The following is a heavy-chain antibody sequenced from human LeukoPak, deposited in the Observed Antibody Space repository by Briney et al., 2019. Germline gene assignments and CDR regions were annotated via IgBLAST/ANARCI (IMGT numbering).Heavy chain of an antibody. J-gene: IGHJ6*02. CDR2: ISGDGDDT. V-gene: IGHV3-43*02. CDR1: GFTFDDYA. CDR3: AKEIFEDFSGGGCLYYYYGMDV. Sequence: GGSLRLSCTASGFTFDDYAMHWVRQAPGKGLEWVSLISGDGDDTYYADSVKGRFTIARDNSRNSLYLQMNSLRTGDTALYFCAKEIFEDFSGGGCLYYYYGMDVWGQGTTVTVSS. D-gene: IGHD2-15*01.